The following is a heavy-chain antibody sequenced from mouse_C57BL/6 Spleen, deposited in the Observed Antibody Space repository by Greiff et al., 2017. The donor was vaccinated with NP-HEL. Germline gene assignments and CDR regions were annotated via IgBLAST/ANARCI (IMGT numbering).Heavy chain of an antibody. CDR3: THYGGCAY. D-gene: IGHD1-1*02. CDR2: IRNKANNHAT. Sequence: EVMLVESGGGLVQPGGSMKLSCAASGFTFSDAWMDWVRQSPEKGLEWVAEIRNKANNHATYYAESVKGRFTISRDDSKSSVYLQMNSLRAEDTGIYYCTHYGGCAYWGQGTLVTVSA. V-gene: IGHV6-6*01. J-gene: IGHJ3*01. CDR1: GFTFSDAW.